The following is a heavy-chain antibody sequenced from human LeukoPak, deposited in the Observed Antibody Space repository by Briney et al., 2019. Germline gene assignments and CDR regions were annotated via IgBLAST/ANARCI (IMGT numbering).Heavy chain of an antibody. V-gene: IGHV4-31*03. D-gene: IGHD4-11*01. CDR3: SRGLDSRKLGY. CDR1: GASLNSDDQY. CDR2: IHPSGML. Sequence: SESLSLTCTVSGASLNSDDQYWNWIRQSPGKGLEWIGSIHPSGMLYNNPSLESRVTMSRDTSKNQFSLNLNSVTAADTAVYFCSRGLDSRKLGYWGQGILVTGSS. J-gene: IGHJ4*02.